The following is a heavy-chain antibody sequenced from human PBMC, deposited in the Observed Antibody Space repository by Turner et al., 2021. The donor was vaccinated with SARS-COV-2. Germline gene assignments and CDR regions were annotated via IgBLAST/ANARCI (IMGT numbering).Heavy chain of an antibody. J-gene: IGHJ5*02. CDR1: GFTVSSNY. V-gene: IGHV3-66*01. D-gene: IGHD6-13*01. CDR2: IYSGGST. CDR3: AREAAAGNFHGWFDP. Sequence: EVQLVESGGGLVQPGGSLRLSCAASGFTVSSNYMSWVRQAPGKGLGWVSVIYSGGSTYYADSVKGRFTISRDNSKNTLYLQINSLRAEDTAVYYCAREAAAGNFHGWFDPWGQGTLVTVSS.